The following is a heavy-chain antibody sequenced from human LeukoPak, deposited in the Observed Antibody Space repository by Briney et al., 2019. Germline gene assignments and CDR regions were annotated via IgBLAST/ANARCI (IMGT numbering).Heavy chain of an antibody. CDR3: ARPSSSSMI. D-gene: IGHD6-6*01. CDR1: KFTFSSYW. Sequence: GGSLRLSCAASKFTFSSYWMSWVRQAPGKGLEWVANIKQDGSEKYYVDSVKGRFTISRDNAKNSLYLQMNSLRAEDTAVYYCARPSSSSMIWGQGTLVTVSS. J-gene: IGHJ4*02. V-gene: IGHV3-7*01. CDR2: IKQDGSEK.